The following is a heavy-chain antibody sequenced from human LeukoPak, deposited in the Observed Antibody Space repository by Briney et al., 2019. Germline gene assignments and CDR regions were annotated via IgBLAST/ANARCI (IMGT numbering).Heavy chain of an antibody. V-gene: IGHV3-23*01. J-gene: IGHJ4*02. CDR1: GFTFSRYD. Sequence: GGSLRLSCAASGFTFSRYDMNWVRQAPGKGLEWVSGISGSGGSTYYADSVKGRFTISRDNSKNTLYLQMNSLRAEDTAVYYCAKEGGRIAVTQTIDYWGQGTLVTVSS. CDR2: ISGSGGST. D-gene: IGHD6-19*01. CDR3: AKEGGRIAVTQTIDY.